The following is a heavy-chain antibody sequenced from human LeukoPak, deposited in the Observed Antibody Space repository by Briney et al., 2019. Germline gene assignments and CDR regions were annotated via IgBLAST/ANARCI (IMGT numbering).Heavy chain of an antibody. J-gene: IGHJ5*02. D-gene: IGHD5-18*01. CDR2: ISADNGNT. Sequence: ASVKVSCKASGYTFTSYGISWVRQAPGQGLEWMGWISADNGNTNYAQKFQGRVTMTTDTSTSTAYMDLRSLRSDDTAVYYCARDKTGVDTPMVPGWFDPWGQGTLVTVSS. CDR1: GYTFTSYG. CDR3: ARDKTGVDTPMVPGWFDP. V-gene: IGHV1-18*01.